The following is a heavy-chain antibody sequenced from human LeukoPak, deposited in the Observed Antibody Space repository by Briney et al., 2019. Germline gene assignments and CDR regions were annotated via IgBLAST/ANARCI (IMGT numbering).Heavy chain of an antibody. J-gene: IGHJ4*02. CDR2: IGGGGSIT. Sequence: GGSLRLSCAASGFTFSSQAMSWVRQAPGKGLEWVSVIGGGGSITYYRDSVKGRFTISRDNSKNTMYLQMNSLRAEDTAVYYCASAGSGWYDYWGQGTLVTVSS. CDR1: GFTFSSQA. CDR3: ASAGSGWYDY. V-gene: IGHV3-23*01. D-gene: IGHD6-19*01.